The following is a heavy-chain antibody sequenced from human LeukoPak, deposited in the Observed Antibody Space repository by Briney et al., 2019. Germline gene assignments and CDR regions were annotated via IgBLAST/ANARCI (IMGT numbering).Heavy chain of an antibody. J-gene: IGHJ4*02. D-gene: IGHD4-11*01. Sequence: SETLSLTCTVSGGSISSGSYYWSWIRQPAGKGLEWIGRIYTSGSTYYNPSLKSRVTISVDTSKNQFSLKLSSVTAADTAVYYCARGRSNHDYSFDYWGQGTLVTVSS. CDR3: ARGRSNHDYSFDY. CDR2: IYTSGST. V-gene: IGHV4-61*02. CDR1: GGSISSGSYY.